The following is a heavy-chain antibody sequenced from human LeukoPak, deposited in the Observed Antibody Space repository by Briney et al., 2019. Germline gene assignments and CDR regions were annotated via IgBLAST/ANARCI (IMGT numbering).Heavy chain of an antibody. CDR1: GFTFSSYA. Sequence: GGSLRLSCAASGFTFSSYAMHWVRQAPGKGLEWVAVISYDGSNKYYADSVKGRFTISRDNSKNTLYLQMNSLRADDTAVYYCARDLGYGYFLDYWGQGTLVTVSS. D-gene: IGHD5-18*01. J-gene: IGHJ4*02. V-gene: IGHV3-30-3*01. CDR3: ARDLGYGYFLDY. CDR2: ISYDGSNK.